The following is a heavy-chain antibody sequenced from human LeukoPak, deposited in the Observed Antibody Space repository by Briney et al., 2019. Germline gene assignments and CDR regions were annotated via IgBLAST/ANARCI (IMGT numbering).Heavy chain of an antibody. CDR3: ARDPKILTMMHAFDI. V-gene: IGHV3-30-3*01. CDR2: ISYDGSNK. J-gene: IGHJ3*02. D-gene: IGHD3-22*01. Sequence: PGGSLRLSCAASGFTFSSYAMHWVRQAPVKGLEWVAVISYDGSNKYYADSVKGRFTISRDNSKNTLYLQMNSLRAEDTAVYYCARDPKILTMMHAFDIWGQGTMVTVSS. CDR1: GFTFSSYA.